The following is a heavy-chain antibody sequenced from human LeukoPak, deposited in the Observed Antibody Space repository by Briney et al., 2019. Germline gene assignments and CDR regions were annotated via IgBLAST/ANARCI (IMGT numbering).Heavy chain of an antibody. D-gene: IGHD5-12*01. CDR3: TTLYGGSLDY. J-gene: IGHJ4*02. V-gene: IGHV3-7*01. CDR2: IMQDGSDK. Sequence: GGSLRLSCAASGLKFSSYWMSWVRQAPGKGLEWVANIMQDGSDKYYVDSVKGRFTVSRDNAKNTLYLQMNSLRAEDTAVYYCTTLYGGSLDYWGQGTLVTVSS. CDR1: GLKFSSYW.